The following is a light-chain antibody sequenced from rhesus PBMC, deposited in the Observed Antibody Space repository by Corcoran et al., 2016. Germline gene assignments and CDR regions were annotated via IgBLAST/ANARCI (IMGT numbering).Light chain of an antibody. CDR2: KAS. V-gene: IGKV1-74*01. Sequence: DIQMTQSPSSLSASVGDRVTITCRTSENVNNYLNWYQQKPGKAPKLLIYKASTLQSGVPSRYSGSGSGTDYTFPISSLQSEDVATYYCHHNYGPPWTFGQGTKVEIK. CDR1: ENVNNY. J-gene: IGKJ1*01. CDR3: HHNYGPPWT.